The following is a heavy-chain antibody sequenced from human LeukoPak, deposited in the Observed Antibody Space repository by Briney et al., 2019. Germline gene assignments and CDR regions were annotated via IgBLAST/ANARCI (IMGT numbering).Heavy chain of an antibody. CDR2: INHSGST. Sequence: SETLSLTCAVYGGSFSGYYWSWIRQPAGKGLEWIGEINHSGSTNYNPSLKSRVTISVDTSKNQFSLKLSSVTAADTAVYYCAREGAARRFDYWGQGTLVTVSS. V-gene: IGHV4-34*01. CDR1: GGSFSGYY. D-gene: IGHD6-6*01. J-gene: IGHJ4*02. CDR3: AREGAARRFDY.